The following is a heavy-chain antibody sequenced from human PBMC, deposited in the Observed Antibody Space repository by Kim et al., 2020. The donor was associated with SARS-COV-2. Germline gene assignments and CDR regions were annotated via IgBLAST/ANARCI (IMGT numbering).Heavy chain of an antibody. D-gene: IGHD1-26*01. J-gene: IGHJ4*02. CDR1: GGSISSSSYY. V-gene: IGHV4-39*01. CDR3: ARHGVDYSGSYLRSWNYFDY. CDR2: MYYSGSS. Sequence: SETLSLTCTVSGGSISSSSYYWGWIRQPPGKGLEWIGSMYYSGSSYYTPSLKSRVTISVDTFKNQFSLKLNAVTAADTAVYYCARHGVDYSGSYLRSWNYFDYWGQGTLVTVSS.